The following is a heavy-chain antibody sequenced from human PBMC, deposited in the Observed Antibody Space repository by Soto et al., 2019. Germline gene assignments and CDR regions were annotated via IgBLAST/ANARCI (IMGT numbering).Heavy chain of an antibody. Sequence: SETLSLTCTVSGGSISSYYWSWIRQPPGKGLEWIGYIYYSGNSNYNPSLKSRVTISVDTSKNQSSLKLSSVTAADTAMYYCARDLEDGYNLGWFDPWGQGTLVTVSS. D-gene: IGHD5-12*01. V-gene: IGHV4-59*01. CDR3: ARDLEDGYNLGWFDP. CDR1: GGSISSYY. CDR2: IYYSGNS. J-gene: IGHJ5*02.